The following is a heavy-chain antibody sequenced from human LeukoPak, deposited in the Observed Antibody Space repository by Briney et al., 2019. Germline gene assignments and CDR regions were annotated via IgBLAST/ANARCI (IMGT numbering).Heavy chain of an antibody. V-gene: IGHV3-30-3*02. D-gene: IGHD1-1*01. CDR1: GFTFSSYA. Sequence: GGSLRLSCAASGFTFSSYAMHWVRQAPGKGLEWVAVISYDGSNKYYADSVKGRFTISRDNSKNTLYLQMNSLRAEDTAVYYCAKTGEGYNWNDAYFDYWGQGTLVTVSS. CDR3: AKTGEGYNWNDAYFDY. CDR2: ISYDGSNK. J-gene: IGHJ4*02.